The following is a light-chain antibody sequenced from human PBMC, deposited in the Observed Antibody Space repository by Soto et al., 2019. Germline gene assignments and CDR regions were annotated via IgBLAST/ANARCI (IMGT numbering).Light chain of an antibody. J-gene: IGLJ1*01. CDR1: SSDVGGYNY. CDR2: DVT. V-gene: IGLV2-14*01. Sequence: ALTQPASVSGSPGQSITISCTGTSSDVGGYNYVSWYQQHPVKAPKLMIYDVTNRPSGVSDRFSGSKSGNTASLTISGLQAEDEADYYCSSYTSSSTPYVFGTGTKVNVL. CDR3: SSYTSSSTPYV.